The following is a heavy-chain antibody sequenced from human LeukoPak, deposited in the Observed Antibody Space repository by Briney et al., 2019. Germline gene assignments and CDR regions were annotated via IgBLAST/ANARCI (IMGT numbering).Heavy chain of an antibody. Sequence: ASVKVSCKASGYTFTSYYMHWVRQAPGQGLEWMGWINTDNGKTKYPQQFQGRVTSIRDTSANTVYMELSSLRSEDTATYYCARGGSGATFDIWGQGTMVTVSS. CDR1: GYTFTSYY. V-gene: IGHV1-3*04. CDR3: ARGGSGATFDI. J-gene: IGHJ3*02. CDR2: INTDNGKT. D-gene: IGHD1-26*01.